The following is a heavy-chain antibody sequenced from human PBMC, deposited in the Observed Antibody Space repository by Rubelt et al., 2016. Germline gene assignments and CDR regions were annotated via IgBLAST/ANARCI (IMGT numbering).Heavy chain of an antibody. CDR1: GGSFSGYY. CDR2: INHSGST. D-gene: IGHD6-13*01. Sequence: GGSFSGYYWSWIRQPPGKGLEWIGEINHSGSTNYNPSLKSRVTISVDTSKNQFSLKLSSVTAADTAVYYCARYTSSWFLDYWGQGTLVTVSS. J-gene: IGHJ4*02. CDR3: ARYTSSWFLDY. V-gene: IGHV4-34*01.